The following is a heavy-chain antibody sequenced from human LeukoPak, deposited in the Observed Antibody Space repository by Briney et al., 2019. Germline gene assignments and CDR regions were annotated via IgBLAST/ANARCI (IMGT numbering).Heavy chain of an antibody. J-gene: IGHJ4*02. CDR2: MYHGGST. CDR3: ARRRVPTIDFDY. V-gene: IGHV4-30-2*01. CDR1: GDSISSSGYS. Sequence: SETLSLTCAVSGDSISSSGYSWSWIRQPPGKGLEWVGFMYHGGSTHYNPSLKSRVTISVDRSTNQFSLKLSSVTAADTAVYYCARRRVPTIDFDYWGQGTLVTVSS. D-gene: IGHD5-12*01.